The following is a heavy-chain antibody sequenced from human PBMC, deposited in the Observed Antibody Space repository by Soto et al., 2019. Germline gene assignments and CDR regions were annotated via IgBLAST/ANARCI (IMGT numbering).Heavy chain of an antibody. J-gene: IGHJ5*02. V-gene: IGHV4-39*01. Sequence: PSETLSLTCTVSGGSISSSSYYWGWIRQPPGKGLEWIGSIYYSGSTYYNPSLKSRVTISVDTSKNQFSLKLSSVTAADTAVYYCARRREDWFDLWGQGTLVTVSS. CDR1: GGSISSSSYY. CDR3: ARRREDWFDL. CDR2: IYYSGST.